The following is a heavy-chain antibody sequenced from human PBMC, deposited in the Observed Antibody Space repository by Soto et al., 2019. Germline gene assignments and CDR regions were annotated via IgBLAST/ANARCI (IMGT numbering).Heavy chain of an antibody. V-gene: IGHV3-23*01. J-gene: IGHJ4*02. D-gene: IGHD2-21*01. Sequence: GGSLRLSCVDSGFTFSNYAMSWVRRAPGKGLEWVSSISGSGDTTFYAGSVKGRFTISRDNSKNTLYLQMNSLRVEDTAVYYCGKGGSSTYSPLDNWGQGTLVTVSS. CDR1: GFTFSNYA. CDR2: ISGSGDTT. CDR3: GKGGSSTYSPLDN.